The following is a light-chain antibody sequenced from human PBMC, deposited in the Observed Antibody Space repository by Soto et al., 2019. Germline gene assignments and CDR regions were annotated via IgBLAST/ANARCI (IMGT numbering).Light chain of an antibody. V-gene: IGKV3-15*01. CDR1: QSVSSD. CDR2: GAS. CDR3: QQYNNWPLT. Sequence: EIVMTQSPATLSLSPGERATLSCRARQSVSSDLAWYHQKPGQAPRLLIYGASTRATGIPARFSGSGSGTEFTLTISSLQSEDFAVYYCQQYNNWPLTFGQGTKVDI. J-gene: IGKJ1*01.